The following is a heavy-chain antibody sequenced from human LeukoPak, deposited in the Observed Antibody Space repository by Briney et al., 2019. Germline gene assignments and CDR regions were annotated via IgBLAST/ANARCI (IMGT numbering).Heavy chain of an antibody. J-gene: IGHJ4*02. V-gene: IGHV3-53*01. CDR2: IYSAGTT. Sequence: GGSLRLSCAASGFTVSSHYMSWVRQAPGEGLEWVSVIYSAGTTYYADSVKGRFTISRDNSKNTLYLQMNSLRVEDTAVYFCAESSGDYLYFDYWGQGTLVTVSS. CDR1: GFTVSSHY. D-gene: IGHD3-10*01. CDR3: AESSGDYLYFDY.